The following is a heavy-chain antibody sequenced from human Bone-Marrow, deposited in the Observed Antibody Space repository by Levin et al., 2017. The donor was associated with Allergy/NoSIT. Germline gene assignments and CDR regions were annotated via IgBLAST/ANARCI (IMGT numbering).Heavy chain of an antibody. D-gene: IGHD2-15*01. CDR1: GFTFSSYA. V-gene: IGHV3-23*01. CDR3: AETNPDCSGGSCYHPTYFDY. Sequence: PGGSLRLSCAASGFTFSSYAMSWVRQAPGKGLEWVSAISGSGGSTYYADSVKGRFTISRDNSKNTLYLQMNSLRAEDTAVYYCAETNPDCSGGSCYHPTYFDYWGQGTLVTVSS. CDR2: ISGSGGST. J-gene: IGHJ4*02.